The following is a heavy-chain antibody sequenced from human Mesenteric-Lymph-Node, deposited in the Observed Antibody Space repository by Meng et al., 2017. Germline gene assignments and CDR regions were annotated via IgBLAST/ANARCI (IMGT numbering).Heavy chain of an antibody. CDR1: GYNFNGYY. Sequence: QVQLVQSGAEVKKPGASVKVSCKASGYNFNGYYTPWVRQAPGQGLEWMGRITPYSGATSYAQRFLGRVTMTRDTSISTAYMELRRLSSDDTAVYYCARGKGLTDWGQGTLVTVSS. V-gene: IGHV1-2*06. D-gene: IGHD1-14*01. J-gene: IGHJ4*02. CDR3: ARGKGLTD. CDR2: ITPYSGAT.